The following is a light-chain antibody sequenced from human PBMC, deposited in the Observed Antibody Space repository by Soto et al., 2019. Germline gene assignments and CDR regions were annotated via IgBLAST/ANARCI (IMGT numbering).Light chain of an antibody. V-gene: IGKV3-20*01. CDR3: QHYNSHLT. J-gene: IGKJ1*01. CDR1: QSVSSSY. Sequence: EVLLTLSPCTLSSNPGERATISCRASQSVSSSYLACHQQKSGQAPRLVTYGVSSRATGIQSGFSCSWCGTGSALNISILQPEDYATYYCQHYNSHLTFGQGTKVDI. CDR2: GVS.